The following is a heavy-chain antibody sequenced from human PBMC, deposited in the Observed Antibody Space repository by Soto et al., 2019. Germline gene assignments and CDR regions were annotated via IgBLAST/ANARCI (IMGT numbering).Heavy chain of an antibody. CDR1: GFTFSSYW. V-gene: IGHV3-7*05. J-gene: IGHJ5*02. CDR2: IKQDGSER. CDR3: ARGTGIAVAGAP. Sequence: GGSLRLSCAASGFTFSSYWMTWVRQAPGKGLEWVANIKQDGSERYYVDSVKGRFTVSRDNSKNSLYLQMDSLRAEDTAVYYCARGTGIAVAGAPWGQGTLVTVSS. D-gene: IGHD6-19*01.